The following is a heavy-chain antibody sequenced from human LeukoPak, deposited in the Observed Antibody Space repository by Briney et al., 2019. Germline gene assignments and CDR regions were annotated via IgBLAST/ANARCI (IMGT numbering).Heavy chain of an antibody. Sequence: GGPLRLSCSASGFTFSSYSMHWVRQAPGKGLEWVAVISYDGKNKYDADSVKGRFTIYRDNSKNTLYLQMNSLTAEDTAVYYCARLPAYCSSNSCYKMTIPFDYWGQGTLVTVSS. D-gene: IGHD2-2*02. CDR3: ARLPAYCSSNSCYKMTIPFDY. J-gene: IGHJ4*02. CDR2: ISYDGKNK. V-gene: IGHV3-30*04. CDR1: GFTFSSYS.